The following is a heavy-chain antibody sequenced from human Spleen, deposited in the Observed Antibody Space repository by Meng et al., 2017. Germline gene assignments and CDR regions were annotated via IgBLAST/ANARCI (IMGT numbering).Heavy chain of an antibody. CDR1: GYTLTAYY. J-gene: IGHJ5*02. CDR3: ARDLEGSWFP. CDR2: IIPIFGTA. Sequence: QVQLVQSGGEVKKPGASVKVSCKTSGYTLTAYYMHWVRRAPGQGLEWMGGIIPIFGTANYAQKFQGRVTITADESTSTAYMELSSLRSEDTAVYYCARDLEGSWFPWGQGTLVTVSS. V-gene: IGHV1-69*01. D-gene: IGHD6-13*01.